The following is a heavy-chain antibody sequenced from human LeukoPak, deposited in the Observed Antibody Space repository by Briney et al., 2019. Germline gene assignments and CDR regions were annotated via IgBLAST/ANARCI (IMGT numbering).Heavy chain of an antibody. CDR3: ARDRSCSGGSCYFFDY. CDR2: IRYDGSNK. J-gene: IGHJ4*02. CDR1: EFTFSSYG. Sequence: GGSLRLSCAASEFTFSSYGMHWVRQAPGKGLEWVAFIRYDGSNKYYADSVKGRFTISRDNSKNTLYLQMNSLRAEDTAVYYCARDRSCSGGSCYFFDYWGQGTLVTVSS. D-gene: IGHD2-15*01. V-gene: IGHV3-30*02.